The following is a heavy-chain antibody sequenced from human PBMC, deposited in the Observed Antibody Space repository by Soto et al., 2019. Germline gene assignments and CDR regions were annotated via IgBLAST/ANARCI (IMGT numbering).Heavy chain of an antibody. CDR1: GFTFGNSA. V-gene: IGHV3-23*01. CDR2: ISGSGYSI. CDR3: AKDLRMSRDDN. D-gene: IGHD2-15*01. Sequence: EVHLLESGGGLVQPGGSLRLSCIASGFTFGNSAMNWVRQAPGKGLEWVSGISGSGYSIYYADSVKGRFTISRDNSKDTLYLQMNSLRVEDTAIYYCAKDLRMSRDDNWGQGTLFTVSS. J-gene: IGHJ4*02.